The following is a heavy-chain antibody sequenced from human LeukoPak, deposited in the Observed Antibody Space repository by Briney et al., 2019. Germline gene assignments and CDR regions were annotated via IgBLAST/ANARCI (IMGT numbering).Heavy chain of an antibody. CDR2: IWYDGSNK. D-gene: IGHD5-24*01. CDR1: GFTFSSYG. J-gene: IGHJ4*02. V-gene: IGHV3-33*01. CDR3: AREDGMAYYFDY. Sequence: GGSLRLSCAASGFTFSSYGMHWVRQAPGKGLEWVAVIWYDGSNKYYADSVKGRFTISRDNSKNTLYLQMNSLRVEDTAVYYCAREDGMAYYFDYWGQGTLVTVSS.